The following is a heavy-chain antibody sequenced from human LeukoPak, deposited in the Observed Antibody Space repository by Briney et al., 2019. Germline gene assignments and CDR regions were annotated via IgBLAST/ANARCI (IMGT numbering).Heavy chain of an antibody. D-gene: IGHD1-26*01. CDR2: IYYSGST. V-gene: IGHV4-59*08. CDR3: AGSYNNAGYFYYGMDV. Sequence: SETLSLTCTVSGGSINTYYWSWIRQPPGKGLEWIGYIYYSGSTDDNPSLKSRVTISLDTSKNQFSLRLSSVTAADTAVYYCAGSYNNAGYFYYGMDVWGQGTTVTVSS. CDR1: GGSINTYY. J-gene: IGHJ6*02.